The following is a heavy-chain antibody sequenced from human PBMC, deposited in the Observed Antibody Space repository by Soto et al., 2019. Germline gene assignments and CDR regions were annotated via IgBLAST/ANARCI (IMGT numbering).Heavy chain of an antibody. D-gene: IGHD3-22*01. CDR2: IYYSGNT. CDR1: GGSVSSNSYY. CDR3: ERDYYDRVGIHWVDP. V-gene: IGHV4-61*01. Sequence: PSETLSLTCPVSGGSVSSNSYYWSWFRQPPGKGLEWIGYIYYSGNTNYNPSLKSRVTISVDTSKNQFSLTVNSVTAAATAVYYCERDYYDRVGIHWVDPWGQGTLVTVSS. J-gene: IGHJ5*02.